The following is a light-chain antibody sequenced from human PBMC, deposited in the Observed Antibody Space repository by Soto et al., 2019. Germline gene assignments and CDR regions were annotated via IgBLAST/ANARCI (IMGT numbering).Light chain of an antibody. V-gene: IGKV3-15*01. Sequence: TQSPSSLSASVGDRVTITCRASQGVRSYLAWYQQKPGQAPRLLIYGASTRATGIPARFSGSGSGTEFTLTISSLQSEDFAVYYCQQYNNWPQYTFGQGTKVDIK. J-gene: IGKJ2*01. CDR2: GAS. CDR3: QQYNNWPQYT. CDR1: QGVRSY.